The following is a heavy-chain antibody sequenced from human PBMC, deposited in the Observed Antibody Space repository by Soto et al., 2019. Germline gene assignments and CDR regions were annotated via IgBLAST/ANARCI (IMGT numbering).Heavy chain of an antibody. CDR1: GFTFSGYG. V-gene: IGHV3-33*01. Sequence: GGSLRLSCAASGFTFSGYGMHWVRQAPGKGLEWVAVTRHDGSNTYYADSVRGRFTFSRDNSNKMLYLQMNSLRAEDTAVYYCARDGVGTTTYFGYFDYWGQGTLVTVSS. CDR2: TRHDGSNT. J-gene: IGHJ4*02. D-gene: IGHD1-26*01. CDR3: ARDGVGTTTYFGYFDY.